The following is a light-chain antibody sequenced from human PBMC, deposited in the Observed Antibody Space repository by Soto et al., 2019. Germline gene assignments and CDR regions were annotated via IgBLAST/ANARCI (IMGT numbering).Light chain of an antibody. V-gene: IGLV2-14*01. CDR1: SSDVGAYNY. Sequence: QSALTQPASVSGSPGQSITISCTGTSSDVGAYNYVSWYQQHPGKAPKLMIYEVSNRPSGVSNRFSGSKSGNTASLTITGLQAEDESDYYCSSYNSSSTRVFGGGTQLTVL. CDR3: SSYNSSSTRV. J-gene: IGLJ3*02. CDR2: EVS.